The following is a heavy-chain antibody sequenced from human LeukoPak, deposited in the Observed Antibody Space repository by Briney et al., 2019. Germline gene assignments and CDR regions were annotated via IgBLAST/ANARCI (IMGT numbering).Heavy chain of an antibody. Sequence: PSETLSLTCIVSGGSISSGSHYWGWIRQPPGKGLEWTGSMHYSGITYYNPSLTSRVTISVDTSKNKFSLRLTSVTATDTAVYYCARYPYSDSGVWQAFDYWGQGTLVTVSS. CDR3: ARYPYSDSGVWQAFDY. V-gene: IGHV4-39*01. D-gene: IGHD5-12*01. CDR2: MHYSGIT. J-gene: IGHJ4*02. CDR1: GGSISSGSHY.